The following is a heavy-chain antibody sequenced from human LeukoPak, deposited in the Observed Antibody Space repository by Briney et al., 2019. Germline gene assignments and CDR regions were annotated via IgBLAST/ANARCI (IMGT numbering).Heavy chain of an antibody. V-gene: IGHV4-39*01. D-gene: IGHD5-12*01. CDR1: GVSISSSNSY. CDR3: ASAGYSGYGAFDY. Sequence: SETLSLTCTVSGVSISSSNSYWGWIRQPPGKGLEWIGSIYYSGNTYYNASLKSQVSISIDTSKNQFSLRLTSVTAADTAVYYCASAGYSGYGAFDYWGQGTLVTVSS. J-gene: IGHJ4*02. CDR2: IYYSGNT.